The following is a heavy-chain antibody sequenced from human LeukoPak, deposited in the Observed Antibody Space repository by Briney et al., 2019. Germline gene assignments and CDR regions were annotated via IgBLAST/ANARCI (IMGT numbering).Heavy chain of an antibody. CDR3: ARVLASVGFWSGYPRDYFDY. CDR1: GGSFSGYY. J-gene: IGHJ4*02. V-gene: IGHV4-34*01. CDR2: INHSGST. Sequence: PSETLSLTCAVYGGSFSGYYWSWIRQPPGKGLEWIGEINHSGSTNYNPSLKSRVTISVDTSKNQFSLKLSSVTAADTAVYYCARVLASVGFWSGYPRDYFDYWGQGTLVTVSS. D-gene: IGHD3-3*01.